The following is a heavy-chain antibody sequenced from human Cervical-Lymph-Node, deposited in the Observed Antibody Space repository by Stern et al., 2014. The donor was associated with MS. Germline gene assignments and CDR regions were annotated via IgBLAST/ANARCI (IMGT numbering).Heavy chain of an antibody. V-gene: IGHV4-39*01. D-gene: IGHD2-21*02. CDR3: ARHDRIALGTAIGK. J-gene: IGHJ4*02. CDR2: VSHSGTT. Sequence: QVQLQESGPGLVKPSETLSLTCSVSGVSLSIDSYYWGWVRQTPGKGLEWIGSVSHSGTTYYNPSLKSRVTISADTPNNQSPLKRSSVTAADTGVYYCARHDRIALGTAIGKWGQGTLVTVSP. CDR1: GVSLSIDSYY.